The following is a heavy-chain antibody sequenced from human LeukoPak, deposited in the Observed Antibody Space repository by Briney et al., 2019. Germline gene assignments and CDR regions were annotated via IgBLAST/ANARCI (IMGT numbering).Heavy chain of an antibody. CDR1: GGTFSSYA. J-gene: IGHJ4*02. CDR3: AGTEMATSNEFDY. D-gene: IGHD5-24*01. CDR2: IIPIFGIA. V-gene: IGHV1-69*04. Sequence: ASVKVSCEASGGTFSSYAISWVRQAPGQGLEWMGRIIPIFGIANYAQKFQGRVTITADKSTSTAYMELSSLRSEDTAVYYCAGTEMATSNEFDYWGQGTLVTVSS.